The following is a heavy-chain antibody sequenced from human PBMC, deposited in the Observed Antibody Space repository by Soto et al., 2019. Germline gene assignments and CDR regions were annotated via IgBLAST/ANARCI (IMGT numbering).Heavy chain of an antibody. Sequence: QVQLVQSGAEVKKPGSSVKVSCKASGGTFSSYAFSWVRQAPGQGLEWMGGIIPVFGATNYAQRFQGRVTITADASTSPAYMDFGRLKSEDTAVYYCAGSPEWSYALSQLVITTFGFYWGPGTVVTVSP. J-gene: IGHJ4*02. CDR3: AGSPEWSYALSQLVITTFGFY. CDR1: GGTFSSYA. D-gene: IGHD3-22*01. V-gene: IGHV1-69*01. CDR2: IIPVFGAT.